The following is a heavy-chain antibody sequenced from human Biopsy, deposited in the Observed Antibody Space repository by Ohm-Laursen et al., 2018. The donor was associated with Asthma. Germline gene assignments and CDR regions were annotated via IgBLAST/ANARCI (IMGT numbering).Heavy chain of an antibody. J-gene: IGHJ4*02. V-gene: IGHV3-30*18. CDR1: GFTFSNYG. CDR2: ISFDGSNK. D-gene: IGHD1-26*01. CDR3: AKDVFPGWELRRGPDY. Sequence: SLRLSCAASGFTFSNYGMHWVRQAPGEGLDWVAVISFDGSNKNYTDSVKGRFTISRDNSRNTLHLQMNSLRAEGTAVYYCAKDVFPGWELRRGPDYWGQGTLVTVSS.